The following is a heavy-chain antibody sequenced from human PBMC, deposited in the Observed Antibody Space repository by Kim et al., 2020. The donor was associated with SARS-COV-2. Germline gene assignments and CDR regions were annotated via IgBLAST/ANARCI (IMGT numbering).Heavy chain of an antibody. CDR3: ARDGPVGPVAFDI. CDR1: GYTFTGYY. J-gene: IGHJ3*02. CDR2: INPNSGGT. D-gene: IGHD3-10*01. V-gene: IGHV1-2*06. Sequence: ASVKVSCKASGYTFTGYYMHWVRQAPGQGLEWMGRINPNSGGTNYAQKFQGRVTMTRDTSISTAYMELSRLRSDDTAVYYCARDGPVGPVAFDIWGQGTKVTVSS.